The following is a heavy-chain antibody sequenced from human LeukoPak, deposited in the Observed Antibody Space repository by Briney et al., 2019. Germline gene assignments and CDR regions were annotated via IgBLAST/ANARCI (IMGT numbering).Heavy chain of an antibody. CDR2: IYPGDSDT. D-gene: IGHD2-2*01. J-gene: IGHJ4*02. Sequence: GVSLKISCKGSGYSFTSYWICWVRQMPGKGLEWMGIIYPGDSDTRYSPSFQGQVTISADKSISTAYLQWSSLKASDTAMYYCARTKYCSSTSCPGGIDCWGQGTLVTVSS. V-gene: IGHV5-51*01. CDR3: ARTKYCSSTSCPGGIDC. CDR1: GYSFTSYW.